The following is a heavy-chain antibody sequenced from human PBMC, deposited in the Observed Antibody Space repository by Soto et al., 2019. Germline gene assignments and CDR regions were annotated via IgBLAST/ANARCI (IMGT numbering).Heavy chain of an antibody. J-gene: IGHJ6*02. CDR3: AKSPVATVSTTDYSSYGMDA. CDR1: GFSFSSYG. CDR2: ISGSGDVT. D-gene: IGHD5-12*01. V-gene: IGHV3-23*01. Sequence: EVQLLESGGGLIQLGGSLRLSCAASGFSFSSYGMSWVRQAPGKGLEWVSGISGSGDVTYDADSVKGRLTISRDNSKNTLYLQMSSVRAEDTAVYYCAKSPVATVSTTDYSSYGMDAWGQGTTVTVSS.